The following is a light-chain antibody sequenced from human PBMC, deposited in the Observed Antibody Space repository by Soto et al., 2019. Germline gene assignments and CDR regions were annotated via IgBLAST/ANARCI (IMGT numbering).Light chain of an antibody. J-gene: IGKJ5*01. Sequence: EIVLTQSPATLSLSPGERATLSCRASQSVSSYLAWYQQKPGQAPRLLIYDASNRATGIPARFSGSGSGTDFTLTISSLEPVDFAVYYCQQRSNWPPTFGQGTRLEMK. V-gene: IGKV3-11*01. CDR3: QQRSNWPPT. CDR2: DAS. CDR1: QSVSSY.